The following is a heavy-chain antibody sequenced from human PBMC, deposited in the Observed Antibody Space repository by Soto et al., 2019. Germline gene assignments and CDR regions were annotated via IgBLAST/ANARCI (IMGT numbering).Heavy chain of an antibody. CDR1: GFTFSSYA. J-gene: IGHJ4*02. CDR3: ARDRYYDSSGYYHEFDY. CDR2: ISYDGSNK. V-gene: IGHV3-30-3*01. Sequence: GGSLRLSCAASGFTFSSYAMHWVRQAPGKGLEWVAVISYDGSNKYYADSVKGRFTISRDNSKNTLYLQMNSLRAEDTAVYYCARDRYYDSSGYYHEFDYWGQGTLVTVSS. D-gene: IGHD3-22*01.